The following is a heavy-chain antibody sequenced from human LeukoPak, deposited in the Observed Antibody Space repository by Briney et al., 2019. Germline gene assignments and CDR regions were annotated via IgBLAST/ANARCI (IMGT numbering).Heavy chain of an antibody. Sequence: SETLSLTCAVYGGSFSGYYWSWIRQPPGEGLEWIGEINHSGSTNYNPSLKSRVTISVDTSKNQFSLKLSSVTAADTAVYYCARYTMVRGVFDYWGQGTLVTVSS. CDR3: ARYTMVRGVFDY. V-gene: IGHV4-34*01. D-gene: IGHD3-10*01. CDR2: INHSGST. CDR1: GGSFSGYY. J-gene: IGHJ4*02.